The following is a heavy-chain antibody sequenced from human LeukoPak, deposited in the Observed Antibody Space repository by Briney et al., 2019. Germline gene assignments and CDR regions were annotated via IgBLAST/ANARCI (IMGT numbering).Heavy chain of an antibody. Sequence: WGSLRLSCAGSGFTFSSYSMNWVRQAPGKGLEWVSSISSNSNYIFYADSVKGRFTISRDNAKNSLFLQMNTLRAEDTAVYYCARDLSVAGFDFWGQGTRVTVSS. CDR3: ARDLSVAGFDF. D-gene: IGHD6-19*01. J-gene: IGHJ3*01. V-gene: IGHV3-21*01. CDR1: GFTFSSYS. CDR2: ISSNSNYI.